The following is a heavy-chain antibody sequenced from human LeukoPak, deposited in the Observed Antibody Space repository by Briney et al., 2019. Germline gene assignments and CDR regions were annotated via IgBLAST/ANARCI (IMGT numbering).Heavy chain of an antibody. J-gene: IGHJ4*02. CDR1: GGSFSGYC. D-gene: IGHD3-10*01. CDR3: ARGRPLRFGELVYYFDY. V-gene: IGHV4-34*01. CDR2: INHSGST. Sequence: PSETLSLTCAVYGGSFSGYCWSWIRQPPGKGLEWIGEINHSGSTNYNPSLKSRVTISVDTSKNQFSLKLSSVTAADTAVYYCARGRPLRFGELVYYFDYWGQGTLVTVSS.